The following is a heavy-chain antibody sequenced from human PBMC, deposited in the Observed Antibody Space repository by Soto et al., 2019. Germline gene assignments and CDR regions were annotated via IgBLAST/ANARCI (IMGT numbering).Heavy chain of an antibody. V-gene: IGHV1-69*12. D-gene: IGHD5-18*01. Sequence: QVQLVQSGAEVKKPGSSVKVSCKASGGTFSSYASSWVRQAPGQGLEWMGGIIPIFGTANYAQKFQGRVTITADAFTSTAYMEVSSLRSEDTAVYCCASHSYGYFPHYYHGMDVWGQWTTVTVSS. J-gene: IGHJ6*02. CDR1: GGTFSSYA. CDR2: IIPIFGTA. CDR3: ASHSYGYFPHYYHGMDV.